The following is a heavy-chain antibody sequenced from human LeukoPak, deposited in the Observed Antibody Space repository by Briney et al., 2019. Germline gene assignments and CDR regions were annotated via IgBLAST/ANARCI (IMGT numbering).Heavy chain of an antibody. CDR1: GGSFSGYY. CDR2: INHSGST. CDR3: ARTSGSYQPAVDY. Sequence: NSSETLSLTCAVYGGSFSGYYWSWIRQPPGKGLEWIGEINHSGSTNYNPSLKSRVTISVDTSKNQFSLKLSSVTAADTAVYYCARTSGSYQPAVDYWGQGTLVTVSS. J-gene: IGHJ4*02. D-gene: IGHD1-26*01. V-gene: IGHV4-34*01.